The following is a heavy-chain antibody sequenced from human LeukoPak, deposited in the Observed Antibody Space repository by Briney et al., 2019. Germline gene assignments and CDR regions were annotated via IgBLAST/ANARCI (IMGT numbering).Heavy chain of an antibody. J-gene: IGHJ4*02. CDR2: ISEDGGST. CDR1: GFTFDDYA. V-gene: IGHV3-43*02. CDR3: AGPDTPHY. Sequence: PGGSLRLSCAASGFTFDDYAMHWVRQAPGQGLEWVSLISEDGGSTYYADSVKGRFTISRDNSKNSLYLQMNSLRTEDTALYYCAGPDTPHYWGQGTLVTVSS.